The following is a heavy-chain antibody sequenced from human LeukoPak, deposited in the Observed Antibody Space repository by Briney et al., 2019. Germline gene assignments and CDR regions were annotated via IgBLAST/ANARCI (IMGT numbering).Heavy chain of an antibody. V-gene: IGHV3-7*01. CDR2: IKPDGSEK. CDR1: GITFSSNW. Sequence: GGSLRLSCAAAGITFSSNWMSWVRQAPGKGLEWVANIKPDGSEKYYVDSVKGRFTISRDNAKNSLYPQMNSLRAEDSAVYYCARDGCTSTSCYTRGDVWGKGTMVTVSS. CDR3: ARDGCTSTSCYTRGDV. J-gene: IGHJ6*03. D-gene: IGHD2-2*02.